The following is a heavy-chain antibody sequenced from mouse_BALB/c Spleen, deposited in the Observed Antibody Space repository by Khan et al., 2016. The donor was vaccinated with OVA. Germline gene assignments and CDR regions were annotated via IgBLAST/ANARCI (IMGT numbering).Heavy chain of an antibody. CDR1: GYTFTSYY. V-gene: IGHV1S81*02. CDR2: IIPSDGGT. J-gene: IGHJ3*01. CDR3: ARSGYGNPFAY. D-gene: IGHD2-1*01. Sequence: QVQLQQSGAELVKPGASVQLSCKTSGYTFTSYYIYWVKQRPGQGFEWIGGIIPSDGGTYFNEMFKSKATLTVNKSSSTAYMQLTNLTSEDSAVYYCARSGYGNPFAYWGQGTLVTVS.